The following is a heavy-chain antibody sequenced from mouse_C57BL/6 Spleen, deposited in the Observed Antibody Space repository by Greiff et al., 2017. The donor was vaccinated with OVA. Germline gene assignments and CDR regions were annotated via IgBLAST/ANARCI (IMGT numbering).Heavy chain of an antibody. CDR1: GYTFTSYG. CDR2: IYPRSGNT. D-gene: IGHD1-1*01. CDR3: ARGGYYYGSSPYGYFDV. Sequence: VQRVESGAELARPGASVKLSCKASGYTFTSYGISWVKQRTGQGLEWIGEIYPRSGNTYYNEKFKGRATLTADKSSSTAYLELRSLTSEDSAVYFCARGGYYYGSSPYGYFDVWGTGTTVTVSS. J-gene: IGHJ1*03. V-gene: IGHV1-81*01.